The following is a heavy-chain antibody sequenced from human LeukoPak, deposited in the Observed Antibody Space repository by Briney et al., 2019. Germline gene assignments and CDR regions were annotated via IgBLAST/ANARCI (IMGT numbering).Heavy chain of an antibody. Sequence: APVKVSCKASGYTFTGYYMHWVRQAPGQGLEWMGWINPNSGGTNYAQKFQGRVTMTRDTSISTAYMELSRLRSDDTAVYYCATDYGDYEHAFDIWGQGTMVTVSS. CDR3: ATDYGDYEHAFDI. V-gene: IGHV1-2*02. J-gene: IGHJ3*02. D-gene: IGHD4-17*01. CDR1: GYTFTGYY. CDR2: INPNSGGT.